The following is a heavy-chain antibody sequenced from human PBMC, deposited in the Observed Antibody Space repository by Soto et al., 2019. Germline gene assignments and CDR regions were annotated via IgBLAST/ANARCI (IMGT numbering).Heavy chain of an antibody. Sequence: SETLSLTCTVPGGSISSYYWSWIRQPPGKGLKWIGYIDYSGSTNYNPSLKSRVTISVDTSKNQFSLKLISVTAADTAVYYCAREFRGYYDPGAFDIWGQGTMVTVSS. V-gene: IGHV4-59*01. J-gene: IGHJ3*02. D-gene: IGHD3-22*01. CDR3: AREFRGYYDPGAFDI. CDR2: IDYSGST. CDR1: GGSISSYY.